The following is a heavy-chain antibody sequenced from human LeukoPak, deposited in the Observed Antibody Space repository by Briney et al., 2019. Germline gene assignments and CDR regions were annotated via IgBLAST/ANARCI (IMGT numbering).Heavy chain of an antibody. CDR2: INAGNGDT. D-gene: IGHD3-9*01. Sequence: APVKVSCKASGYTFTNYAIHWVRQAPGQRLEWMGWINAGNGDTKYSQEFQDRVTITRDTSANTAYMQLSSLRSEDMAVYYCARDPLQYHDLLTGSQPQYYFDFWGQGTLVTVSS. J-gene: IGHJ4*02. CDR1: GYTFTNYA. V-gene: IGHV1-3*03. CDR3: ARDPLQYHDLLTGSQPQYYFDF.